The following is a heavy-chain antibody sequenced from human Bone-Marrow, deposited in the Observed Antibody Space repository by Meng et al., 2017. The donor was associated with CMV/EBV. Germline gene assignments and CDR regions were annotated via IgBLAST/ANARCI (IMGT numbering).Heavy chain of an antibody. V-gene: IGHV1-69*01. D-gene: IGHD3-16*02. J-gene: IGHJ4*02. CDR1: TFSSYA. CDR2: IIPIFGTA. CDR3: ARDDRMITFGGVIVRLDY. Sequence: TFSSYAISWVRQAPGQGLEWMGGIIPIFGTANYAQKFQGRVTITADESTSTAYVELSSLRSEDTAVYYCARDDRMITFGGVIVRLDYWGQGTLVTVSS.